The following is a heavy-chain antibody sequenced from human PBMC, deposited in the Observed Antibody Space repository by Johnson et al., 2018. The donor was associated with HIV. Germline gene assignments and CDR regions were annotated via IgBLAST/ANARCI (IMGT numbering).Heavy chain of an antibody. J-gene: IGHJ3*01. CDR2: ISSSGSSV. Sequence: QVLLVESGGGVVQPGRSLRLSCAASGFTFSAYYMSWIRQAPGKGLACLAYISSSGSSVSYTDSVKGRFTISRDNTKNSLQLQMNSLRAEDTAVYYCARDATPWGGAYVGYAFDLWGQGTMVAVSS. CDR3: ARDATPWGGAYVGYAFDL. CDR1: GFTFSAYY. D-gene: IGHD4-17*01. V-gene: IGHV3-11*04.